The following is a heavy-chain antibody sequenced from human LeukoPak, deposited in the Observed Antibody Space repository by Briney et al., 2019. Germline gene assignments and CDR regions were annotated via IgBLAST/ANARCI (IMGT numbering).Heavy chain of an antibody. J-gene: IGHJ4*02. CDR1: GFTFSGYW. Sequence: GGSLRLSCAASGFTFSGYWMTWLRQAPGKGLEWVANINKDGSERYYADSVKGRFTISRDNAGNSLSLQMNSLRAEDTAIYYCARPELPGWSVLFDFWGQGTLVTVSS. CDR3: ARPELPGWSVLFDF. V-gene: IGHV3-7*01. D-gene: IGHD2-15*01. CDR2: INKDGSER.